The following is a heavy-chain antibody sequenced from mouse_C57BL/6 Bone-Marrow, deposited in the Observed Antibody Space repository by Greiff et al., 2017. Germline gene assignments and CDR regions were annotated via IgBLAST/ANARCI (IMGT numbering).Heavy chain of an antibody. V-gene: IGHV3-6*01. J-gene: IGHJ1*03. CDR1: GYSITSGYY. CDR3: ARVRLLSWYIDV. D-gene: IGHD1-1*01. Sequence: VQLKESGPGLVKPSQSLSLTCSVTGYSITSGYYWSWIRQFPGNQLEWMGYISYDGSNNYNPSLKNRISITRDTSKNQFFLKLNSFTTEDTATYYSARVRLLSWYIDVWGTGTTVTVSS. CDR2: ISYDGSN.